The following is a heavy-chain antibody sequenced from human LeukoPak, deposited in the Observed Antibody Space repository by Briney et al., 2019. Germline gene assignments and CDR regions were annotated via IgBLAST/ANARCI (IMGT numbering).Heavy chain of an antibody. V-gene: IGHV1-46*01. CDR3: ARINHYYDSSGYTSYYFDY. J-gene: IGHJ4*02. CDR2: INPSGGST. CDR1: GYTFTSYY. D-gene: IGHD3-22*01. Sequence: ASVKVSCKAFGYTFTSYYMHWVRQAPGQGLEWMGIINPSGGSTSCAQKFQGRVTMTRDTSTSTVYMELSSLRSEDTAVYYCARINHYYDSSGYTSYYFDYWGQGTLVTVSS.